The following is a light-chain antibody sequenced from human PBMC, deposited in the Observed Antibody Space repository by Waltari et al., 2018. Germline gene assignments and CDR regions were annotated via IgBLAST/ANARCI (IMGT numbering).Light chain of an antibody. V-gene: IGLV1-40*01. Sequence: QSVLTQAPSMSGAPGQRVTISCTGSGSNLGAGFDVHWYPQLPRAAPKLLIYGSTSRPLGVPDRFFGSTSGTSASLVIIGLQPEDEAVYYCQSYDTSLSVVFGGGTKLTVL. CDR1: GSNLGAGFD. CDR2: GST. J-gene: IGLJ3*02. CDR3: QSYDTSLSVV.